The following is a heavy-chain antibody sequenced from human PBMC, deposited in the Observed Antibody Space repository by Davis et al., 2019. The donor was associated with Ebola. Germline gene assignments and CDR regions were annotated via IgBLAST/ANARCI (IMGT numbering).Heavy chain of an antibody. J-gene: IGHJ4*02. D-gene: IGHD3-16*01. CDR2: ISGNGDST. CDR3: TNLGAYPAHY. CDR1: GFMFKRSA. Sequence: GESLKISCVASGFMFKRSAMSWVRQAPGKGLEWISGISGNGDSTYYADSVKGRFTVSRDNAKNSVFLQLDSLRDDDTAVYFCTNLGAYPAHYWGQGTLVNVSS. V-gene: IGHV3-23*01.